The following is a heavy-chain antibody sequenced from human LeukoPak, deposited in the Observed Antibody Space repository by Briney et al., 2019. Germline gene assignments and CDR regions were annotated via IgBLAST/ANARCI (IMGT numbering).Heavy chain of an antibody. J-gene: IGHJ4*02. V-gene: IGHV1-2*02. CDR1: GYTFTGYY. CDR3: ARGYYDILTGYYVGGTGFDY. D-gene: IGHD3-9*01. CDR2: INPNSGGT. Sequence: GASVKVSCKASGYTFTGYYMHWVRQAPGQGLEWMGWINPNSGGTNYAQKFQGRVTMTRDTSISTAYMELSRLGSDDTAVYYCARGYYDILTGYYVGGTGFDYWGQGTLVTVSS.